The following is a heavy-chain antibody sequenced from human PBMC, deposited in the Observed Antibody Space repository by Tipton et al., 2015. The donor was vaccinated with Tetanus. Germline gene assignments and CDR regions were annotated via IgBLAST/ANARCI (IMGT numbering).Heavy chain of an antibody. CDR3: ASMTPVDWYFDL. J-gene: IGHJ2*01. Sequence: LRLSCAVSGALLSTGGYSWGWIRQSPGQGLEWIGLIYCSGSTSYNPSLKSRVTISVDTSKNQLSLKLTSVTAADTAVYYCASMTPVDWYFDLWGQGTLVAVSS. D-gene: IGHD4-23*01. V-gene: IGHV4-61*08. CDR1: GALLSTGGYS. CDR2: IYCSGST.